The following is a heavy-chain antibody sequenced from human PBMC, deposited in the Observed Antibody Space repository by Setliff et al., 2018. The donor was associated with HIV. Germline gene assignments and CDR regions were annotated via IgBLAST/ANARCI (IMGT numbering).Heavy chain of an antibody. D-gene: IGHD5-18*01. V-gene: IGHV4-39*01. J-gene: IGHJ3*02. Sequence: PSETLSLTCTVSGGSISSSSYYWGWIRQPPGKGLEWIGRIYYSGSTYYNPSLKSRVTISVDTYKNQFSLKLSSVTAADTAVYYCARRQQLWLLYAFDIWGQGTMVTGSS. CDR1: GGSISSSSYY. CDR3: ARRQQLWLLYAFDI. CDR2: IYYSGST.